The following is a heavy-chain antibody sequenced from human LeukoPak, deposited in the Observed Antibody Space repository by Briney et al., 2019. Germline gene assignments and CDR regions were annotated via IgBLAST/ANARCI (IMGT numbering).Heavy chain of an antibody. Sequence: ASVKVSCKASGYTFTGYHIHWVRQAPGQGLEWMGWINPNTGGTKYAQKFQGRVTMIRDTSISTAYMELSRLTSDDTAVYYCARLNYYDSSGYYIFDYWGQGTLVTVSS. CDR2: INPNTGGT. CDR1: GYTFTGYH. V-gene: IGHV1-2*02. CDR3: ARLNYYDSSGYYIFDY. J-gene: IGHJ4*02. D-gene: IGHD3-22*01.